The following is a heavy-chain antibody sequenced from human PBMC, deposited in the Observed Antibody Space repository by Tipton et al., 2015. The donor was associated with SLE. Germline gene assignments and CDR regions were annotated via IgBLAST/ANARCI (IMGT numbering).Heavy chain of an antibody. V-gene: IGHV3-7*01. J-gene: IGHJ3*02. CDR3: AREPGELNAFDI. Sequence: GSLRLSCAASGFTFSNYWMSWVRQAPGKGLEWVASIKQDGSEEYYVDSVKGRFTISRDSAKKSLYLQMNSLRAEDTAVYYCAREPGELNAFDIWGRGTMVTVSS. D-gene: IGHD3-10*01. CDR2: IKQDGSEE. CDR1: GFTFSNYW.